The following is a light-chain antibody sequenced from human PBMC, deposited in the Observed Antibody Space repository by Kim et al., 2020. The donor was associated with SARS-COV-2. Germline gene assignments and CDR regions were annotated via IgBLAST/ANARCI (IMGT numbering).Light chain of an antibody. J-gene: IGLJ1*01. V-gene: IGLV2-11*03. CDR3: CSYAGSYTYV. CDR1: GSGPGSYHY. Sequence: TSSGTRSGSGPGSYHYVSRYQPHPGKAPKIIVYDVSKRRAGVPDRFSSSKSGNTASLTISGLEAEDDADYYCCSYAGSYTYVFGAGTQVTVL. CDR2: DVS.